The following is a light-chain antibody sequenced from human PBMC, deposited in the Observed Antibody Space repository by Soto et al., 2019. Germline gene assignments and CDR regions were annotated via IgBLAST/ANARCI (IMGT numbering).Light chain of an antibody. CDR1: QGLTNSF. Sequence: GVTQSPGTLSLSPGERATLSCRASQGLTNSFIAWYEQRPGQAPRLLXXGAXSRATGIPDRFSGSGSGKDFTLTISRLEPEDFAVYYCQQYGSSLTWTFGQGTKVDIK. CDR3: QQYGSSLTWT. CDR2: GAX. V-gene: IGKV3-20*01. J-gene: IGKJ1*01.